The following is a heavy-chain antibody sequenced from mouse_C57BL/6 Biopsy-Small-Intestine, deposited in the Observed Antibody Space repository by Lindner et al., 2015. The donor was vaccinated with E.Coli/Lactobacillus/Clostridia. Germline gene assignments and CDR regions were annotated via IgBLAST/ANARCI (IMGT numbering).Heavy chain of an antibody. Sequence: VQLQESGAELVRPGTSVKMSCKASGYTFTNYWIGWAKQRPGHGLEWIGDIYPGGGYTNYNEKFKGKATLTADKSSSTAYMQFSSLTSEDSAIYYCARDYGSSYFDHWGQGTTLTVSS. J-gene: IGHJ2*01. CDR1: GYTFTNYW. D-gene: IGHD1-1*01. CDR3: ARDYGSSYFDH. CDR2: IYPGGGYT. V-gene: IGHV1-63*01.